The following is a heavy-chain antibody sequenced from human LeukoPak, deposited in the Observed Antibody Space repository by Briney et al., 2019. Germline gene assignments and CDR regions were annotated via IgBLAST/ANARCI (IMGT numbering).Heavy chain of an antibody. Sequence: ASVKVSCKASGYTFTGYYIHWVRQAPGQGHEWMGWINPNSGGRNYAQKFQGRVSMTRDTSISTAYMELSRLRSDDTAMYYCARVHYYGDYSNDYWGQGTLVTVSS. CDR1: GYTFTGYY. CDR2: INPNSGGR. D-gene: IGHD4-17*01. CDR3: ARVHYYGDYSNDY. J-gene: IGHJ4*02. V-gene: IGHV1-2*02.